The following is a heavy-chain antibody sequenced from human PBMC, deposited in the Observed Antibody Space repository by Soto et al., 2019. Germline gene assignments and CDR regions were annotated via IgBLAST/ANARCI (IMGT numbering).Heavy chain of an antibody. CDR1: GFSVSRNY. CDR3: ARDPGRL. J-gene: IGHJ4*02. CDR2: VYSGGAT. D-gene: IGHD3-10*01. V-gene: IGHV3-53*02. Sequence: QLVETGGGWIQPGTSLTLSCAASGFSVSRNYMTWVRQAPGKGLEWVSFVYSGGATFYADSVKGRFILSRDDSQNTMYLQMNNLRAEDTAVYYCARDPGRLWGRGTRVTVAS.